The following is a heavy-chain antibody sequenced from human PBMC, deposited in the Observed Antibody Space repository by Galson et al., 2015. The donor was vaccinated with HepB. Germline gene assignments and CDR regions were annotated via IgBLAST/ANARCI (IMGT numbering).Heavy chain of an antibody. CDR2: IRSKAYGGTT. CDR1: GFTFGDYA. CDR3: TRVTPRGGTLTK. V-gene: IGHV3-49*04. J-gene: IGHJ4*02. D-gene: IGHD1-14*01. Sequence: SLRLSCAASGFTFGDYAMSWVRQAPGKGLEWVGFIRSKAYGGTTEYAASVKGRFTISRDDSKSIAYLQMNSLKTEDTAVYYCTRVTPRGGTLTKWGQGTLVTVSS.